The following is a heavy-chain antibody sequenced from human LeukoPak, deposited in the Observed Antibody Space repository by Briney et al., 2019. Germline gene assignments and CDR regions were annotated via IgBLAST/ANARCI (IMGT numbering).Heavy chain of an antibody. V-gene: IGHV4-39*01. CDR2: IYYSGST. J-gene: IGHJ3*02. CDR3: ARSYGGHSVCDAFDI. CDR1: GDSISRSLYY. Sequence: SETLSLTCTVSGDSISRSLYYWGWIRQPPGKGLEWIGTIYYSGSTYYNPSLKSRVTISVDTSKNQFSLKLTSVTAADMAVYYCARSYGGHSVCDAFDIWGQGTMVTVSS. D-gene: IGHD4-23*01.